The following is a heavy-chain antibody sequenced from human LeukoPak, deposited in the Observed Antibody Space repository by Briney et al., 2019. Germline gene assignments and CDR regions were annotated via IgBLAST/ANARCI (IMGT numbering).Heavy chain of an antibody. CDR1: GGPFSGYY. CDR3: ARVDPTIDAFDI. CDR2: INHSGST. Sequence: PSETLSLTCAVYGGPFSGYYWSWIRQPPGKGLEWIGEINHSGSTNYNPSLKSRVTLSVDTSKNQFSLKLSSVTAADTAVYYCARVDPTIDAFDIWGQGTMVTVSS. V-gene: IGHV4-34*01. D-gene: IGHD3-9*01. J-gene: IGHJ3*02.